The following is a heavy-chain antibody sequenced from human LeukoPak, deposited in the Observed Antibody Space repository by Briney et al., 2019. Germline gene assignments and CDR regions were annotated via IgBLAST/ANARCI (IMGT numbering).Heavy chain of an antibody. J-gene: IGHJ4*02. Sequence: SETLSLTCTVSGGSISSSSAYWGWIRQPPGKGLEWIGSTYYSKNTYYNPSLKSRVTISADTSKNQFSLTLGSVSATDTAVYYCVSPRGFSYGYFDYWGQGTLVTVSS. CDR2: TYYSKNT. CDR1: GGSISSSSAY. CDR3: VSPRGFSYGYFDY. V-gene: IGHV4-39*01. D-gene: IGHD5-18*01.